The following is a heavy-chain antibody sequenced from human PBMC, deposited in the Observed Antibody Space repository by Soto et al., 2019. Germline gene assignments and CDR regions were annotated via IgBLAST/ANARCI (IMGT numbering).Heavy chain of an antibody. CDR3: ARDGSRPELELRADYYYYMDV. CDR1: GFTFSSYG. V-gene: IGHV3-33*01. Sequence: GGSLRLSCAASGFTFSSYGMHWVRQAPGKGLEWVAVIWYDGSNKYYADSVKGRFTISRDNSKNTLYLQMNSLRAEDTAVYYCARDGSRPELELRADYYYYMDVWGKGTTVTVSS. D-gene: IGHD1-7*01. CDR2: IWYDGSNK. J-gene: IGHJ6*03.